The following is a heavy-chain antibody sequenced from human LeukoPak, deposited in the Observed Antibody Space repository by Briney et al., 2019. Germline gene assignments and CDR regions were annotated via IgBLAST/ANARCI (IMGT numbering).Heavy chain of an antibody. J-gene: IGHJ5*02. CDR2: IYNGVNT. D-gene: IGHD1-26*01. V-gene: IGHV4-61*01. Sequence: PSETLSLTCTVSGASVSSASYWTWIRQPPGKGVEWIAHIYNGVNTNYNPSLKSRVTISVDTSKNQFSLRLNSVTAADTAVYYCARSRAFNSGAFDPWGQGSLVTVSS. CDR1: GASVSSASY. CDR3: ARSRAFNSGAFDP.